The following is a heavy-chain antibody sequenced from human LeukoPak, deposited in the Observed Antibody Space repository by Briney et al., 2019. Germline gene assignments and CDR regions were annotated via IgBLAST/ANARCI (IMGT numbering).Heavy chain of an antibody. D-gene: IGHD3-22*01. CDR2: IIAYNGNT. CDR3: ARGGFRYYDSSGYETELTNWFDP. CDR1: GYTFTSYG. V-gene: IGHV1-18*01. J-gene: IGHJ5*02. Sequence: ASVKVSCKASGYTFTSYGISWVRQAPGQGLEWMGWIIAYNGNTNYAQKLQGRVTMTTDTSTSTAYMELRSLRSDDTAVYYCARGGFRYYDSSGYETELTNWFDPWGQGTLVTVSS.